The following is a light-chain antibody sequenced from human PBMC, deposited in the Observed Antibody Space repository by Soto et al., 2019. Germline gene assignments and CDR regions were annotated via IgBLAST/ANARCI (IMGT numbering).Light chain of an antibody. CDR3: SSYTSSSTDV. J-gene: IGLJ1*01. CDR1: SSDVGTYNY. Sequence: QSVLTQPSSVSGSPGQSITISCTGTSSDVGTYNYVSWYQQHPGKAPKVMIYEVSNRPSGVSNRFSGSKSGNTASLTISGLQAEDEADYYCSSYTSSSTDVFGTGTKVTVL. CDR2: EVS. V-gene: IGLV2-14*01.